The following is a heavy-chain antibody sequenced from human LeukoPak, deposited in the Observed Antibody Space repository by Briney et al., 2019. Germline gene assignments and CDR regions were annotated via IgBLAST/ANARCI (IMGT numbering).Heavy chain of an antibody. CDR1: GGSIRSSYYY. CDR3: ARDRSVSYDFWSGYSASYYYYGMDV. CDR2: IYYSGST. V-gene: IGHV4-61*01. J-gene: IGHJ6*02. D-gene: IGHD3-3*01. Sequence: PSETLSLTCTVSGGSIRSSYYYWSWIRRPPGKGLEWIGYIYYSGSTNYNPSLKSRVTISVDTSKNQFSLKLSSVTAADTAVYYCARDRSVSYDFWSGYSASYYYYGMDVWGQGTTVTVSS.